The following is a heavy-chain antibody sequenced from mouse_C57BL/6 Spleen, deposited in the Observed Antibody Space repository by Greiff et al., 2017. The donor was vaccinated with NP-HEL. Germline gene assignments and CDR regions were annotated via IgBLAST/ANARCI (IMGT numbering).Heavy chain of an antibody. Sequence: EVQLQQSGPELVKPGASVKISCKASGYSFTDYNMNWVKQSNGKSLEWIGVINPNYGTTSYNQKFKGKATLTVDQSSSTAYMQLNSLTSEDSAVYYCAISWLSNYLYYFDYWGQGTTLTVSS. CDR1: GYSFTDYN. V-gene: IGHV1-39*01. J-gene: IGHJ2*01. CDR2: INPNYGTT. D-gene: IGHD2-5*01. CDR3: AISWLSNYLYYFDY.